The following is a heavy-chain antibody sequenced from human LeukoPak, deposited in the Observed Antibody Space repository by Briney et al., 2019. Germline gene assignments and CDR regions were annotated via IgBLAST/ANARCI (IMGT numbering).Heavy chain of an antibody. Sequence: PGGSLRLSCAASGFTFRSYEMNWVRQAPGKGLEWVSYISSSGSTIYYADSVKGRFTISRDNAKNSLYLQMNSLRAEDTAVYYCAREAGTGGYFDYWGQGTLVTVSS. J-gene: IGHJ4*02. CDR1: GFTFRSYE. D-gene: IGHD6-13*01. CDR3: AREAGTGGYFDY. CDR2: ISSSGSTI. V-gene: IGHV3-48*03.